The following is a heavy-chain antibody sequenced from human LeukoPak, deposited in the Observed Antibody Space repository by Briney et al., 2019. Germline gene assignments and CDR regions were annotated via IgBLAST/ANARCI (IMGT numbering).Heavy chain of an antibody. CDR2: INHSGST. D-gene: IGHD3-22*01. V-gene: IGHV4-34*01. CDR3: ARDETMSVLRAFDI. CDR1: GGSFSGYY. Sequence: SETLSLTCAVYGGSFSGYYWSWIRQPPGKGLEWIGEINHSGSTNYNPSLKSRVTISVDTSKNQFSLKPSSVTAADAAVYYCARDETMSVLRAFDIWGQGTMVTVSS. J-gene: IGHJ3*02.